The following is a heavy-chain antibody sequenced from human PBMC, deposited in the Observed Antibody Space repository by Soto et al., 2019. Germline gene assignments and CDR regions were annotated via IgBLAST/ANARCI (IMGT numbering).Heavy chain of an antibody. CDR1: GFTFSNYG. V-gene: IGHV3-30*18. CDR2: ISYDGNVA. CDR3: AKEGPITIWYFDY. J-gene: IGHJ4*02. Sequence: QVQLVESGGGVVQPGRSLRLSCAASGFTFSNYGMHWVRQAPGKGLEWVIVISYDGNVAYYADSVKGRFTISRDNSKNTLYLQMNSLRTEYTAMYYCAKEGPITIWYFDYWGQGTLVIVSA.